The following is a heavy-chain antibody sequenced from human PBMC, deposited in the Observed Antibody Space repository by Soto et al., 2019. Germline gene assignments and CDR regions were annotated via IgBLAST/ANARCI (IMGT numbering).Heavy chain of an antibody. Sequence: SVKVSCKASGGTFSSYAISWVRQAPGQGLEWMGGIIPIFGTANYAQKFQGRVTITADESTSTAYMELSSLRSEDTAVYYCARRVLVVAATSRYYYGMDVWGQGTTVPVSS. CDR2: IIPIFGTA. CDR3: ARRVLVVAATSRYYYGMDV. CDR1: GGTFSSYA. V-gene: IGHV1-69*13. J-gene: IGHJ6*02. D-gene: IGHD2-15*01.